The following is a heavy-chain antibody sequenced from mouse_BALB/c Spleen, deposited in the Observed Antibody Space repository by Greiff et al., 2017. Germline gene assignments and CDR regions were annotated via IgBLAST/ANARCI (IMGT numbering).Heavy chain of an antibody. D-gene: IGHD2-14*01. J-gene: IGHJ4*01. Sequence: EVKLMESGGGLVKPGGSLKLSCAASGFTFSSYAMSWVRQTPEKRLEWVATISSGGSYTYYPDSVKGRFTISRDNAKNTLYLQMSSLRSEDTAMYYCARQERYDSYAMDYWGQGTSVTVSS. CDR3: ARQERYDSYAMDY. CDR1: GFTFSSYA. CDR2: ISSGGSYT. V-gene: IGHV5-9-3*01.